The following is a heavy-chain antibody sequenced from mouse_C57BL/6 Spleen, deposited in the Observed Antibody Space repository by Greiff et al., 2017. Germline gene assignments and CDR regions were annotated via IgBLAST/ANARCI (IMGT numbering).Heavy chain of an antibody. V-gene: IGHV1-18*01. CDR2: INPNNGGT. CDR3: AREVSPLGYFDV. Sequence: EVQLQQSGPELVKPGASVKIPCKASGYTFTDYNMDWVKQSHGKSLEWIGDINPNNGGTIYNQKFKGKATLTVDKSSSTAYMELRSLTSEDTAVYYCAREVSPLGYFDVWGTGTTVTVSS. J-gene: IGHJ1*03. D-gene: IGHD6-2*01. CDR1: GYTFTDYN.